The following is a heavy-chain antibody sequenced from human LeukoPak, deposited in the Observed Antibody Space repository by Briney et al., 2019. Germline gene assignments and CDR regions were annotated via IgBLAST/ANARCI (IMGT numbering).Heavy chain of an antibody. Sequence: PGGSLRLSCAASGFTFSSYSMNWVRQAPGKGLEWVSSISSSSSYIYYADSVKGRFTISRDNAKNSLYQQMNSLRAEDTAVYYCAELGITMIGGVWGKGTTVTISS. V-gene: IGHV3-21*01. CDR2: ISSSSSYI. D-gene: IGHD3-10*02. J-gene: IGHJ6*04. CDR3: AELGITMIGGV. CDR1: GFTFSSYS.